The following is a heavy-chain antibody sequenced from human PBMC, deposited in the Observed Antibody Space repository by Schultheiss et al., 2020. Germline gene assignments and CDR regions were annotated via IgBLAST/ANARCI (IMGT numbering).Heavy chain of an antibody. D-gene: IGHD4-17*01. Sequence: ASVKVSCKASGYTFTSYYMHWVRQAPGQGLEWMGIINPSGGSTSYAQKFQGRVTMTRDTSTSTVYMELSSLRSEDTAVYYCARDQDYGDYEVGGMDVWGQGTTVTVAS. CDR3: ARDQDYGDYEVGGMDV. V-gene: IGHV1-46*01. CDR1: GYTFTSYY. J-gene: IGHJ6*02. CDR2: INPSGGST.